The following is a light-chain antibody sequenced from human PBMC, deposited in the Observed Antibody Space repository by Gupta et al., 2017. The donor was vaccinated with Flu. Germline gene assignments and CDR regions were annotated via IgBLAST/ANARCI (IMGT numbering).Light chain of an antibody. CDR1: QSISSY. CDR3: QQSYSTPPVT. J-gene: IGKJ4*01. Sequence: SSLSASVGDRVTITCRASQSISSYLNWYQQKPGKAPKLLIYAASSLQSGVPSRFRGSGSGTDFTLTISSLQPEDFATYYCQQSYSTPPVTFGGGTKVEIK. V-gene: IGKV1-39*01. CDR2: AAS.